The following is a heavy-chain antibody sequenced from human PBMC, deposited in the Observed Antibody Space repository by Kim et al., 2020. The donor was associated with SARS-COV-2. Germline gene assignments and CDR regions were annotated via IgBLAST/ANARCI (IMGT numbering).Heavy chain of an antibody. CDR2: VYYTGNT. Sequence: SETLSLTCTVSGGSISSSGYYWDWIRQPPGKGLEWIGSVYYTGNTYYNPSLKSRVTISVDTSKNQFSLKLSSVTAADTAVYYCARHFRGTSMRFLGLFQIDYWGQGTLVTVSS. CDR1: GGSISSSGYY. D-gene: IGHD2-2*01. J-gene: IGHJ4*02. V-gene: IGHV4-39*01. CDR3: ARHFRGTSMRFLGLFQIDY.